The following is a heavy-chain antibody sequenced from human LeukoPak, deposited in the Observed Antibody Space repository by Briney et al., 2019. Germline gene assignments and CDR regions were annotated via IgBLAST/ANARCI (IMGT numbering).Heavy chain of an antibody. Sequence: SSGSTIYYADSVKGRFTISRDNAKNTLYLQMNSLRAEDTAVYYCERDLDSGSYGNWFDPWGQGTLVTVSS. CDR3: ERDLDSGSYGNWFDP. CDR2: SSGSTI. J-gene: IGHJ5*02. D-gene: IGHD1-26*01. V-gene: IGHV3-48*03.